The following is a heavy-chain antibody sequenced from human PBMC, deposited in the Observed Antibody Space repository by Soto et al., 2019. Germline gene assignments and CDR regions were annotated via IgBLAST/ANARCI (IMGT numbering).Heavy chain of an antibody. J-gene: IGHJ4*02. D-gene: IGHD2-15*01. CDR3: ATDNSSPRSFGI. V-gene: IGHV3-23*01. CDR2: TGISGRTT. CDR1: YG. Sequence: YGGRRIIQDPGKGLEWVSTTGISGRTTYYADSVKGRFTVSRDDSKNTLDLQMSSLRAEDTSVYYSATDNSSPRSFGIRAQRILGTVSS.